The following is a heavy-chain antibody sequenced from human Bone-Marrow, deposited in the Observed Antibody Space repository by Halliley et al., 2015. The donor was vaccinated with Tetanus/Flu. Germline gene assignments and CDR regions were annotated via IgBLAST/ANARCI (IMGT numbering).Heavy chain of an antibody. J-gene: IGHJ5*02. CDR2: IHHRGST. CDR3: ARVRDWLNWFDP. V-gene: IGHV4-30-2*01. D-gene: IGHD3-9*01. Sequence: LGWIGTIHHRGSTPHTPPPKSRVPISVDRSKNQFSLKVNSGTAADTAVYYCARVRDWLNWFDPWGQGTLVTVSS.